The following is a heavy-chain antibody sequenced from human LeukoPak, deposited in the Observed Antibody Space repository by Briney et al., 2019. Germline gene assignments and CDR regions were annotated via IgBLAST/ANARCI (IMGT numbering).Heavy chain of an antibody. CDR3: ARQLVLGVKTFDS. J-gene: IGHJ4*02. CDR1: GYSINSGYY. D-gene: IGHD3-3*01. V-gene: IGHV4-38-2*01. CDR2: IFNSGST. Sequence: HSETLSLTCAVSGYSINSGYYWGWIRQSPGKGLEWIGSIFNSGSTYFNPSLNSRVTISLDTSKNHFSLELKSVTAADTALYFCARQLVLGVKTFDSWGQGTLVAVSS.